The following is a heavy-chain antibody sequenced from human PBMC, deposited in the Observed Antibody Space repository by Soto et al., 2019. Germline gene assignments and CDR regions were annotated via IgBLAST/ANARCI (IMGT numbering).Heavy chain of an antibody. Sequence: ASVKVSCKASGYTFTSYDIKWVRQATGQGLEWMGWMNPNSGNTGYAQKFQGRVTMTRNTSISTAYMELSSLRSEDTAVYYCARGVSPRYCSSTSCYFPDLNGTSPGYWGQGTLVTVSS. CDR1: GYTFTSYD. CDR3: ARGVSPRYCSSTSCYFPDLNGTSPGY. D-gene: IGHD2-2*01. V-gene: IGHV1-8*01. J-gene: IGHJ4*02. CDR2: MNPNSGNT.